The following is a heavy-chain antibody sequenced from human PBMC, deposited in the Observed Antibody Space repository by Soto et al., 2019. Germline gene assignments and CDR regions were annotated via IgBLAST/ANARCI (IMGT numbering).Heavy chain of an antibody. CDR2: ISYDGSNK. Sequence: GGSLRLSCAASGFTFSSYAMHWVRQAPGKGLEWVAVISYDGSNKYYADSVKGRFTISRDNSKNTLYLQMNSLRAEDTAVYYCARDQVAALDYWGQGTLVTVSS. J-gene: IGHJ4*02. CDR1: GFTFSSYA. V-gene: IGHV3-30-3*01. D-gene: IGHD6-13*01. CDR3: ARDQVAALDY.